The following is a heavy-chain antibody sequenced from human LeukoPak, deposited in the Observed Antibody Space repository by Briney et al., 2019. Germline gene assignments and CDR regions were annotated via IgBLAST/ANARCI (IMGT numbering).Heavy chain of an antibody. CDR1: GFTFDDYA. D-gene: IGHD2-2*01. V-gene: IGHV3-43*02. CDR3: AKDSWDCSSTSCVYYFDY. CDR2: ISGDGGST. Sequence: QPGGSLRLSCAASGFTFDDYAMHWVRQAPGKGLEWVSLISGDGGSTYYADSVKGRFTISRDNSKNSLYLQMNSLRTEDTALYYCAKDSWDCSSTSCVYYFDYWGQGTLVTVSS. J-gene: IGHJ4*02.